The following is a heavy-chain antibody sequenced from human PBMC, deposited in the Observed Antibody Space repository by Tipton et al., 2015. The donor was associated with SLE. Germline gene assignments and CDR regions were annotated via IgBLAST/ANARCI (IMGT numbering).Heavy chain of an antibody. CDR1: GFTFSSYA. CDR2: ISFDGNNK. V-gene: IGHV3-30-3*01. CDR3: SRLSTGARDY. Sequence: SLRLSCAASGFTFSSYAMHWVRQAPGKGLEWVAVISFDGNNKYSADSVKGRFTISRDNAKNTLYLQMNSLRAEDTAVYYCSRLSTGARDYWGQGTLVTVSS. J-gene: IGHJ4*02. D-gene: IGHD7-27*01.